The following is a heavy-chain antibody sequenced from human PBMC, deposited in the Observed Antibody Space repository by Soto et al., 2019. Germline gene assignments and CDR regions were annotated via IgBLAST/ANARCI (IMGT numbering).Heavy chain of an antibody. J-gene: IGHJ4*02. CDR3: ARGRGRGYCSSSKCEHEMDY. V-gene: IGHV3-11*01. Sequence: QVQLVESGGGLVKPGGSLRLSCTASGFTFSDYYMTWIRQAPGKGLEWISYISSSGSVIYYADSVKGRFTISRDNAKNSLYLQMNNLRDEDTAVYYCARGRGRGYCSSSKCEHEMDYWGQGTQVTVSS. CDR1: GFTFSDYY. D-gene: IGHD2-2*01. CDR2: ISSSGSVI.